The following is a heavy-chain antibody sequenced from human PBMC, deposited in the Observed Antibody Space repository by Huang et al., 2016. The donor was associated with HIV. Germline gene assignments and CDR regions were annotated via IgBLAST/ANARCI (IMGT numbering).Heavy chain of an antibody. CDR1: GYTFTSYY. V-gene: IGHV1-46*01. D-gene: IGHD3-10*01. Sequence: QVQLVQSGAEVKKPGASVKVSCKASGYTFTSYYLHWVRQAPGKGLGWMGRINPSGGDTTDAQKFQGRVTMTRDTSTSTVYMELSSLRSEDTAVYYCARGRSGVISMVRGAFIEYFHHWGQGTLVTVSS. CDR2: INPSGGDT. J-gene: IGHJ1*01. CDR3: ARGRSGVISMVRGAFIEYFHH.